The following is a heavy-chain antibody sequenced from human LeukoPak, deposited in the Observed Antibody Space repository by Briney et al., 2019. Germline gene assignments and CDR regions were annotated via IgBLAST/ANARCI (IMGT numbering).Heavy chain of an antibody. V-gene: IGHV4-4*09. D-gene: IGHD3-22*01. CDR1: DGSISSFY. CDR3: ARLTYYYDTSGYYQYYFDL. CDR2: IYTSGST. Sequence: SETLSLTCTVSDGSISSFYWSWIRQPPRKGLEWIGYIYTSGSTNYNPSLKSRVTISVDTSKNQFSLKLSSMTAADTAVYYCARLTYYYDTSGYYQYYFDLWGQGTLVTVSS. J-gene: IGHJ4*02.